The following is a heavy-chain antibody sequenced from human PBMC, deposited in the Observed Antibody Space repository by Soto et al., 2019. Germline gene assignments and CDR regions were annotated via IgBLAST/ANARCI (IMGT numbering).Heavy chain of an antibody. J-gene: IGHJ6*02. Sequence: QVQLVQSGAEVKKPGASVKVSCKASGYSFTDYHIHWVRQAPGQGLEWLGRINPKSGGTSTAQKFQGWVTMTTDTSISKASMELTRLTSDDTDIYYCARGDSTDCSNGVCSFFYNHDMDVWGQGTTVTVSS. V-gene: IGHV1-2*04. CDR3: ARGDSTDCSNGVCSFFYNHDMDV. D-gene: IGHD2-8*01. CDR1: GYSFTDYH. CDR2: INPKSGGT.